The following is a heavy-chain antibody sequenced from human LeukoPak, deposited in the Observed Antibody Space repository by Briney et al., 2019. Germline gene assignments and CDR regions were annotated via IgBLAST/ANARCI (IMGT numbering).Heavy chain of an antibody. Sequence: KPGGSLRLSCAASGFTFSSYSMNWVRQAPGKGLEWVSSISSSSSYIYYADSVKGRFTISRDNAKNSLYLQMNSLRAEDTAVYYCARDRNYYDSSGLNWGQGTLVTVSS. J-gene: IGHJ4*02. CDR3: ARDRNYYDSSGLN. CDR2: ISSSSSYI. CDR1: GFTFSSYS. D-gene: IGHD3-22*01. V-gene: IGHV3-21*01.